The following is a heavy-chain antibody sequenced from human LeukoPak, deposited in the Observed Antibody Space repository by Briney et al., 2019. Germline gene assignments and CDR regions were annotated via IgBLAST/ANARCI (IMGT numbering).Heavy chain of an antibody. V-gene: IGHV3-11*04. D-gene: IGHD3-10*01. J-gene: IGHJ4*02. Sequence: GGSLRLSCAASGFTFSDYYMSWIRQAPGKGLEWVSYISGSGSTIYYSDSVKGRFTLSRDNAKNSLYLQVNRLRVEDTAVYFCAREDYYYASGFWGQGTLVTVSS. CDR2: ISGSGSTI. CDR3: AREDYYYASGF. CDR1: GFTFSDYY.